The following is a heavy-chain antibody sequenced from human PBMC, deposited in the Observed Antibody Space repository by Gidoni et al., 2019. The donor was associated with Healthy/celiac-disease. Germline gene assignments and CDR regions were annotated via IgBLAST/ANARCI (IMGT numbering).Heavy chain of an antibody. CDR1: GGSISSSNW. J-gene: IGHJ6*02. CDR2: IYHSGST. D-gene: IGHD3-22*01. Sequence: QVQLQESGPGLVKPSGTLSRTCAVSGGSISSSNWLRWVRQPPGKGLEWIGEIYHSGSTNYNPSLKSRVTISVDKSKNQFSLKLSSVTAADTAVYYCARGLSDSSGYDYYYYYGMDVWGQGTTVTVSS. CDR3: ARGLSDSSGYDYYYYYGMDV. V-gene: IGHV4-4*02.